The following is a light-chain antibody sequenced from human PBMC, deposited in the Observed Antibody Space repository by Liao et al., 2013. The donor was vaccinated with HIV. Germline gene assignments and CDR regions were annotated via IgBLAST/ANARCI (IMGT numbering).Light chain of an antibody. J-gene: IGLJ2*01. CDR1: NFGNRY. V-gene: IGLV3-1*01. CDR3: QAWDRNTVF. CDR2: QDT. Sequence: SYELTQPPSVSVSPGQTASIACSGDNFGNRYAYWYQQKSGQSPVLVIYQDTNRPSGIPERFSGSNSGNTATLTISGTQVVDEADYYCQAWDRNTVFFGGGTRLTVL.